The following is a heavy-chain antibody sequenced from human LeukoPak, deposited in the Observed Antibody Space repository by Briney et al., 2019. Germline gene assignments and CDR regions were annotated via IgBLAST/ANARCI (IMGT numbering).Heavy chain of an antibody. V-gene: IGHV4-31*03. J-gene: IGHJ4*02. D-gene: IGHD3-22*01. CDR1: GGSISSGGYY. CDR3: ARVGYYYDSSGYYPYFDY. Sequence: SETLSLTCTVSGGSISSGGYYWSWIRQHPGKGLEWIGYIYYSGSTYYNPSLKSRVTISVDTSKDQFSLKLSSVAAADTAVYYCARVGYYYDSSGYYPYFDYWGQGTLVTVSS. CDR2: IYYSGST.